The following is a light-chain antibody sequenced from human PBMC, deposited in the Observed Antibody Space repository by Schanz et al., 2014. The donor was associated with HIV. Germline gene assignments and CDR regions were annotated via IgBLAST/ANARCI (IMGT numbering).Light chain of an antibody. CDR1: SSNIGSND. V-gene: IGLV1-44*01. CDR2: GNN. J-gene: IGLJ3*02. Sequence: QSVVTQPPSASGTPGQRVTISCSGSSSNIGSNDVNWYQQLPGTAPKLLIYGNNQRPSGVPDRFSGSKSGTSASLAISGLQSEDESDFFCATWDDSLDGWVFGGGTKLTVL. CDR3: ATWDDSLDGWV.